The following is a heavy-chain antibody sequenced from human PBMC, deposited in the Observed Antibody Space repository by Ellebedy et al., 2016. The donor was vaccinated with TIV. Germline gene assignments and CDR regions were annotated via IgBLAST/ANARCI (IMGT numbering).Heavy chain of an antibody. CDR3: AKSFSGQWLVHGHGEDAFDI. J-gene: IGHJ3*02. V-gene: IGHV3-9*01. D-gene: IGHD6-19*01. Sequence: PGGSLRLSCAASGFTFDDYAMHWVRQAPGKGLEWVSGISWNSGSIGYADSVKGRFTISRDNAKNSLYLQMNSLRAEDTALYYCAKSFSGQWLVHGHGEDAFDIWGQGTMVTVSS. CDR1: GFTFDDYA. CDR2: ISWNSGSI.